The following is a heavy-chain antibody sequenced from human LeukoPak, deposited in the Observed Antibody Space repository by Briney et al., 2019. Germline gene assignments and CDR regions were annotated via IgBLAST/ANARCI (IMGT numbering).Heavy chain of an antibody. CDR2: INPNNGGT. V-gene: IGHV1-2*02. Sequence: ASVKVSCKASGYTFTSYYIHWVRQAPGQGLEWMGWINPNNGGTNSAQKFQGRLSMTRDTSISTAYMELSRLRSDDTAVYYCARDYVYYYGSGTYYTDYWGQGTLVTVSS. CDR3: ARDYVYYYGSGTYYTDY. CDR1: GYTFTSYY. J-gene: IGHJ4*02. D-gene: IGHD3-10*01.